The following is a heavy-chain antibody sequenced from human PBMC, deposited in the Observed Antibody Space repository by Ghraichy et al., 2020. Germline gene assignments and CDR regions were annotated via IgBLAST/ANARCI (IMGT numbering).Heavy chain of an antibody. CDR3: AKDRSWYSSRWCSDS. Sequence: GGSLRLSCVGSEFTFSSYSMNWVRQSPGKGLEWVSYMTSSGRTKSYADSVKGRFTISRDNAQNSLYLEMNSLRAEDTAVYYCAKDRSWYSSRWCSDSWGQGTLVTVSS. CDR1: EFTFSSYS. V-gene: IGHV3-48*01. CDR2: MTSSGRTK. J-gene: IGHJ4*02. D-gene: IGHD6-13*01.